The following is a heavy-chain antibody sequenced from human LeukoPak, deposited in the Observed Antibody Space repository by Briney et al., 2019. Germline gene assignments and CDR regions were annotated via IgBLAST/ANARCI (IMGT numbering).Heavy chain of an antibody. D-gene: IGHD3-3*01. CDR1: GFTFGDYA. Sequence: GGSLRLSCTASGFTFGDYAMSWFRQAPGKGLEWVSAISGSGGSTYYADSVKGRFTISRDNSKNTLYLQMNSLRAEDTAVYYCAKDHARTIFGVEKAEADYWGQGTLVTVSS. V-gene: IGHV3-23*01. J-gene: IGHJ4*02. CDR3: AKDHARTIFGVEKAEADY. CDR2: ISGSGGST.